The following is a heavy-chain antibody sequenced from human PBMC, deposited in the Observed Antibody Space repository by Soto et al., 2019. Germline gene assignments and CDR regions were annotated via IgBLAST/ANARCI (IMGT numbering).Heavy chain of an antibody. J-gene: IGHJ6*02. Sequence: PSETLSLTCTVSGASISGFYWSWIRQPPGKGLEWIGYIYYSGSTNYNPSLKSRVTISVDTSKNQFSLKLSSVTAADTAVYYCARATYYDILTGYYSEGDYYGMDVWGQGTTVTVSS. V-gene: IGHV4-59*01. D-gene: IGHD3-9*01. CDR2: IYYSGST. CDR3: ARATYYDILTGYYSEGDYYGMDV. CDR1: GASISGFY.